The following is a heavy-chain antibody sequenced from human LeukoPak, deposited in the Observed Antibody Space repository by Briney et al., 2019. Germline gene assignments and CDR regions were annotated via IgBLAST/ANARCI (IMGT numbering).Heavy chain of an antibody. V-gene: IGHV4-39*01. CDR1: GGSISSSSYY. J-gene: IGHJ4*02. CDR2: IYYSGST. CDR3: ARLKGYGSGSYYLNLDY. D-gene: IGHD3-10*01. Sequence: SETLSLTCTVSGGSISSSSYYWGWIRQPPGKGLEWIGSIYYSGSTYYNPSLKSRVTISVDTSKNQFSLKLSSVTAADTAVYYCARLKGYGSGSYYLNLDYWGQGTLVTVSS.